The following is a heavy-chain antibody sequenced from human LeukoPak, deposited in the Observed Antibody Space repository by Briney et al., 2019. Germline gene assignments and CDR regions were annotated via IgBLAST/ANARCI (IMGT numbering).Heavy chain of an antibody. J-gene: IGHJ4*02. CDR3: ARDYSVSYLFY. D-gene: IGHD1-26*01. CDR1: GYTFTGYY. CDR2: INPNSGGT. Sequence: ASVKVSCKASGYTFTGYYMHWVRQAPGQGLEWMGWINPNSGGTNYAQKFQGWVTMTRDTSISTAYMELRSLRSDDTAVYYCARDYSVSYLFYWGQGTLVTVSS. V-gene: IGHV1-2*04.